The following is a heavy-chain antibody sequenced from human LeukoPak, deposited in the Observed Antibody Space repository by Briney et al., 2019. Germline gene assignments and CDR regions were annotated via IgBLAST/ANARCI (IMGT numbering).Heavy chain of an antibody. CDR3: AKGTYGSGNYFDY. D-gene: IGHD3-10*01. Sequence: GGSLRLSCAASGFTFSSYGMHWVRQAPGKGLEGVAFIRYDGSNKYYADSVKGRFTISRDNSKNTLYLQMNSLRAEDTAVYYCAKGTYGSGNYFDYWGQGTLVTVSS. CDR2: IRYDGSNK. CDR1: GFTFSSYG. V-gene: IGHV3-30*02. J-gene: IGHJ4*02.